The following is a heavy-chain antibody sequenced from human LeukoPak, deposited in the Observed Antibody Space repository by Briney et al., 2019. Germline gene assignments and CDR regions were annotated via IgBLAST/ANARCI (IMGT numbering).Heavy chain of an antibody. J-gene: IGHJ4*02. CDR3: ARLRPDSSGYYYRYYFDY. CDR2: IYPGDSDT. D-gene: IGHD3-22*01. CDR1: GYNFADYW. V-gene: IGHV5-51*01. Sequence: GESLKISCKGSGYNFADYWIGWVRQMPGKGLEWIGIIYPGDSDTRYSPSFQGQVTISADKSISTAYLQWSSLKASDTAMYYCARLRPDSSGYYYRYYFDYWGQGTLVTVSS.